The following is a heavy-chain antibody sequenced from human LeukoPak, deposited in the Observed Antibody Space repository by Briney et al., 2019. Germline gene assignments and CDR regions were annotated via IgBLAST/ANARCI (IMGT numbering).Heavy chain of an antibody. Sequence: GGSLRLSCAASGFTVSSNYMSWVRQAPGTGLEWVSEIYSDGSTYYAASVKGRFSISRDKSKNSLYLQMNSLRAEDTAVYYCARVFPTWEPRGAFDIWGQGTMVTVSS. CDR2: IYSDGST. D-gene: IGHD1-26*01. CDR1: GFTVSSNY. CDR3: ARVFPTWEPRGAFDI. V-gene: IGHV3-53*01. J-gene: IGHJ3*02.